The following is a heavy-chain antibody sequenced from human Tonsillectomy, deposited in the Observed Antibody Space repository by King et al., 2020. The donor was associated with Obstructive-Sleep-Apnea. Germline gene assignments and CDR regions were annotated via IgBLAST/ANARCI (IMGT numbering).Heavy chain of an antibody. CDR3: GKDHGSSGYSPGDGMDV. V-gene: IGHV3-23*04. D-gene: IGHD5-18*01. CDR2: ISGSGYRT. Sequence: VQLVESGGGLVQRGGSVRLSCAASGFTFSTYAMNWVRQAPGKGLEWVSDISGSGYRTYYADSVKGRFTISRDNSKNTLYLQMNSLRAEDTAVYYCGKDHGSSGYSPGDGMDVWGQGTAVTVSS. CDR1: GFTFSTYA. J-gene: IGHJ6*02.